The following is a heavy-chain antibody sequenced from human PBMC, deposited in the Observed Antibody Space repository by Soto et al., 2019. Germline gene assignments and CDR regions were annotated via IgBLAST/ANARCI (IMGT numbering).Heavy chain of an antibody. CDR1: GGSISSSNW. CDR2: IYHSGST. D-gene: IGHD3-22*01. J-gene: IGHJ4*02. CDR3: ARGLKISGYYSFDY. Sequence: QVQLQESGPGLVKPSGTLSLTCAVSGGSISSSNWWSWVRQPPGKGLEWIGEIYHSGSTYYNPSLKSRVAISIDTSKNQFSLKLSSVTAADTAVFYCARGLKISGYYSFDYWGQGTLVTVSS. V-gene: IGHV4-4*02.